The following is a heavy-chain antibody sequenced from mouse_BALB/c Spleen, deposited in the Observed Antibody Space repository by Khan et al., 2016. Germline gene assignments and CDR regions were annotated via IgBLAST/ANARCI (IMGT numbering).Heavy chain of an antibody. D-gene: IGHD1-1*01. V-gene: IGHV3-8*02. CDR3: ARDYYGSIRYYYAMDY. Sequence: EVQLQELGPSLVKPSQTLSLTCSVTGDSITSGYWNWIWKFPGNKLEYMGYISYSGSTYYNPSLKSRISITRDTSKNQYYLQLNSVTTEDTATYYCARDYYGSIRYYYAMDYWGQGTSVTVSS. CDR1: GDSITSGY. J-gene: IGHJ4*01. CDR2: ISYSGST.